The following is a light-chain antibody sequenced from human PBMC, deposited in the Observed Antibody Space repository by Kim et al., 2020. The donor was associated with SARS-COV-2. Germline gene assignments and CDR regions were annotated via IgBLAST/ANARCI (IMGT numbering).Light chain of an antibody. J-gene: IGLJ3*02. V-gene: IGLV1-47*01. CDR2: KNN. Sequence: ELTQPPSASGTPGQRVTISCSASSSNLGSQYVYWYQQLPGTAPKLLIYKNNQRPSGVPDRFSGSKSGTSASLAISGLRSEDEADYYCAAWDDSLSGRVFGGGTQLTVL. CDR3: AAWDDSLSGRV. CDR1: SSNLGSQY.